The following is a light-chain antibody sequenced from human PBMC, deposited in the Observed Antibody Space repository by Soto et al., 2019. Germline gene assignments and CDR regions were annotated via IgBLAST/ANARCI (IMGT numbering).Light chain of an antibody. J-gene: IGKJ1*01. CDR3: QHSNSYPPT. CDR2: DAS. CDR1: QDISNW. V-gene: IGKV1-5*01. Sequence: GDRITITCRASQDISNWLAWYQQKPGKAPKLLIYDASSLESVVPSRFSGSGSGTKFTLTINSLQPDDSATYYCQHSNSYPPTFGPGTKV.